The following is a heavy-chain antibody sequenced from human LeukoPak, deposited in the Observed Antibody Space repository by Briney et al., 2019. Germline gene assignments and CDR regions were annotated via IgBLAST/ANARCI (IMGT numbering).Heavy chain of an antibody. V-gene: IGHV4-34*01. CDR1: GGSFSGYY. CDR3: ARGGIVGATYDY. D-gene: IGHD1-26*01. Sequence: PSETLSLTCAVYGGSFSGYYWSWIRQPPGKGLEWIGEINHSGSTNYNPSLKSRVTISVDTSKNQFSLKLSSVTAADTAVYYRARGGIVGATYDYWGQGTLVTVSS. CDR2: INHSGST. J-gene: IGHJ4*02.